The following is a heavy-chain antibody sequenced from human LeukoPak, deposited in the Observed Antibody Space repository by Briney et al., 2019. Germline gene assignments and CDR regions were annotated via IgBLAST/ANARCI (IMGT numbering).Heavy chain of an antibody. J-gene: IGHJ4*02. V-gene: IGHV3-53*01. CDR1: GFTVSSSY. Sequence: GGSLRLSCAASGFTVSSSYMSWVRQAPGKGLAWVSVIYSGGNTFYADSVKGRFTVSRDNSQNTLYLQMNSLRTDDTAIYYCAGGGNSRTWYGLDYWGQGTLVTVSS. D-gene: IGHD2/OR15-2a*01. CDR3: AGGGNSRTWYGLDY. CDR2: IYSGGNT.